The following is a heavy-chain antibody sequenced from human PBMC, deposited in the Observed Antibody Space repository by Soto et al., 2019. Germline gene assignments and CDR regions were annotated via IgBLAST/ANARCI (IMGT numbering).Heavy chain of an antibody. J-gene: IGHJ6*02. CDR1: GGSISDTNW. CDR3: ARVFGFGGMDV. D-gene: IGHD3-10*01. Sequence: SETLSLTCAVSGGSISDTNWWTWVRQTPGKGLEWIGEIYHSGSPTYSPSLRSRATISVDKSNNQFSLRLSYVTAADTAVYYCARVFGFGGMDVWGQGTTVTVSS. V-gene: IGHV4-4*02. CDR2: IYHSGSP.